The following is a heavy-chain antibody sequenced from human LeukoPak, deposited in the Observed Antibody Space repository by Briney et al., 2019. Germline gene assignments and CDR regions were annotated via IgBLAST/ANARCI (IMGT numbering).Heavy chain of an antibody. CDR1: GGSISSASYY. D-gene: IGHD6-13*01. CDR3: ARHVAAAGPYPYAFEI. Sequence: SEALSLTCTVSGGSISSASYYWSWIRQPAGKGLEWIGHIYTTGSISYNPSLKSRVTISLDTSKNQFSLKLRSVTAADTAVYYCARHVAAAGPYPYAFEIWGQGTMVTVSS. J-gene: IGHJ3*02. V-gene: IGHV4-61*09. CDR2: IYTTGSI.